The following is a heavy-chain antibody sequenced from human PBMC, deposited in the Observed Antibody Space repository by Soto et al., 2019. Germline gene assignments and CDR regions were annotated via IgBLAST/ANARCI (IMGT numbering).Heavy chain of an antibody. D-gene: IGHD2-21*02. CDR1: GFTFSSYG. V-gene: IGHV3-30*18. CDR3: AKETLTYCGGDCYSWSPYYFDY. Sequence: GGSLRLSCAASGFTFSSYGMQWVRQAPGKGLEWVALISYDGSKKYYADSVKGRFTISRDNSKNTLYLQVNSLRAEDTAVYYCAKETLTYCGGDCYSWSPYYFDYWGQGTLVTVSS. J-gene: IGHJ4*02. CDR2: ISYDGSKK.